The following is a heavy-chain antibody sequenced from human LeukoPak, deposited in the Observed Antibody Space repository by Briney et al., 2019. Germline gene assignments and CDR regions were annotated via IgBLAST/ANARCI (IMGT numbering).Heavy chain of an antibody. V-gene: IGHV3-53*01. J-gene: IGHJ6*03. CDR1: GFTVSSNL. D-gene: IGHD1-1*01. CDR3: ARDGYGYNYMDV. Sequence: PGGSLRLSCLASGFTVSSNLMSWVRQAEGKGLEWVSVIYSGGTTYYADSVKGRFTISRDNSKNTLYLQMNSLRAGDTAMYYCARDGYGYNYMDVWGKGTTVTVSS. CDR2: IYSGGTT.